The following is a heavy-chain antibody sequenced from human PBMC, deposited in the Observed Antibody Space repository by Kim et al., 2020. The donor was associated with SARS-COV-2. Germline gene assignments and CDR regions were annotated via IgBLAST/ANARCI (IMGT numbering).Heavy chain of an antibody. J-gene: IGHJ5*02. CDR3: AGGFSSSWWFDP. Sequence: IYYADYVSGRFAVSRDKGKKSVYLHMNSLRDEDTAVYYCAGGFSSSWWFDPWGQGTLVTVSS. D-gene: IGHD6-13*01. V-gene: IGHV3-48*02. CDR2: I.